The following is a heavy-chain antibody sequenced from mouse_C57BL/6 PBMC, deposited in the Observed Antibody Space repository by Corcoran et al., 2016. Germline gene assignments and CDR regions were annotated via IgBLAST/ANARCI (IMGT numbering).Heavy chain of an antibody. CDR2: IYWDDDK. J-gene: IGHJ4*01. CDR1: GFSLSTSGMG. Sequence: QVTLKESGPGILQSSQTLSLTCSFSGFSLSTSGMGVSWIRQPSGKGLEWLAHIYWDDDKRYNPSLKSRLTISKDTSRNQVFLKITSVDTADTATYYCARRPFRRYYAMDYWGQGTSVTVSS. V-gene: IGHV8-12*01. CDR3: ARRPFRRYYAMDY.